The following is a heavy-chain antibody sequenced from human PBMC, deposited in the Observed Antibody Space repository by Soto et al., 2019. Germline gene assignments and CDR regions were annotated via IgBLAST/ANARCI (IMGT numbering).Heavy chain of an antibody. V-gene: IGHV3-21*01. D-gene: IGHD5-12*01. Sequence: EVQLVESGGGLVKPGGSLRLSCAASGFTFSSYSMNWVRQAPGKGLEWVSSISSSSSYIYYADSVKGRLTISRDNAKNSLYLQMNSLRAEDTAVYYCARIREYSGYDPLGGYYYYYMDVWGKGTTVTVSS. CDR3: ARIREYSGYDPLGGYYYYYMDV. J-gene: IGHJ6*03. CDR1: GFTFSSYS. CDR2: ISSSSSYI.